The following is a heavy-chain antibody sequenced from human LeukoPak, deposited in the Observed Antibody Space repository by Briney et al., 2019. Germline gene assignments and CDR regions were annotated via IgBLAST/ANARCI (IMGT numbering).Heavy chain of an antibody. CDR3: AKDLYYGSGSYYKVDRDY. V-gene: IGHV3-23*01. CDR1: GFTFSSYA. D-gene: IGHD3-10*01. CDR2: ISGSGGST. J-gene: IGHJ4*02. Sequence: GGSLRLSCAASGFTFSSYAISWVRQAPGKGLEWVSAISGSGGSTYYADSVKGRFTISRDNSKNTLYLQMNSLRAEDTAVYYCAKDLYYGSGSYYKVDRDYWGQGTLVTVSS.